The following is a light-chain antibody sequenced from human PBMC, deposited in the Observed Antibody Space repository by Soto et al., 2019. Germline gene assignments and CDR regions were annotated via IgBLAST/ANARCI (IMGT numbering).Light chain of an antibody. CDR2: GAS. J-gene: IGKJ4*01. CDR1: QSVSSN. Sequence: EIVMTLSPATLSVSPGERATLSCRASQSVSSNLAWYQQKPGQAPRLLIYGASTRATGIPARFSGSGSGTEFTLTISSMQSEDFEVYYCQQYNNWPPLTFGGGTKVEIK. CDR3: QQYNNWPPLT. V-gene: IGKV3-15*01.